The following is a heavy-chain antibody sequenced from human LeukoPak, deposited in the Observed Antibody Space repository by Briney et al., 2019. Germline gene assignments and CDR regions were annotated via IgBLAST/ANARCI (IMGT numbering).Heavy chain of an antibody. CDR2: MYTSGTT. J-gene: IGHJ4*02. CDR3: ARHRATYYYGSGGTDY. V-gene: IGHV4-4*07. CDR1: GDSIGSYY. D-gene: IGHD3-10*01. Sequence: SETLSLTCTVSGDSIGSYYWSWIRQSAGKGLEWIGRMYTSGTTDYNPSLKSRVTMSVDTSKNQFSLKLNSVTAADTAVYYCARHRATYYYGSGGTDYWGQGTLVTVSS.